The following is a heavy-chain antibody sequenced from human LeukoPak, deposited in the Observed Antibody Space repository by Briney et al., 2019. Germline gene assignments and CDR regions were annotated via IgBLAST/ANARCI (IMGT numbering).Heavy chain of an antibody. D-gene: IGHD3-10*01. CDR2: ISSSSSYI. CDR1: GFTFSSYS. V-gene: IGHV3-21*01. CDR3: VRQQYISGSN. Sequence: PGGSLRLSCAASGFTFSSYSMNWVRQAPGKGLEWVSSISSSSSYIYYADSVKGRFTISRDNAKNSLYLQMNNLRVDDTAVYYCVRQQYISGSNWGQGTLVTVSS. J-gene: IGHJ4*02.